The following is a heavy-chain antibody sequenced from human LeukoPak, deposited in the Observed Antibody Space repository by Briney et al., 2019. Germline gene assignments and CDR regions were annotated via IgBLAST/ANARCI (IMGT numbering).Heavy chain of an antibody. D-gene: IGHD3-22*01. Sequence: GRSLRLSCTASGFTFGDYAMSWFRQAPGKGLEWVGFIRSKAYGGTTEYAASVKGRFTISRDDSKSIAYLQMNSLETEDTAVYYCTRAMIVVVIENWFNPWGQGTLVTVSS. J-gene: IGHJ5*02. CDR1: GFTFGDYA. CDR2: IRSKAYGGTT. V-gene: IGHV3-49*03. CDR3: TRAMIVVVIENWFNP.